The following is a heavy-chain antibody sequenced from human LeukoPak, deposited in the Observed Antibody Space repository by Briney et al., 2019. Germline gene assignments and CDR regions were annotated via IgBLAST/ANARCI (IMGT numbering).Heavy chain of an antibody. CDR3: ARVSSGYDYEGYYFDY. CDR2: INPNSGGT. D-gene: IGHD5-12*01. J-gene: IGHJ4*02. CDR1: GYTFTGYY. V-gene: IGHV1-2*02. Sequence: GASAKVSCKASGYTFTGYYMHWVRQAPGQGLEWMGWINPNSGGTNYAQKFQGRVTMTRDTSISTAYMELSRLRSDDTAVYYCARVSSGYDYEGYYFDYWGQGTLVTVSS.